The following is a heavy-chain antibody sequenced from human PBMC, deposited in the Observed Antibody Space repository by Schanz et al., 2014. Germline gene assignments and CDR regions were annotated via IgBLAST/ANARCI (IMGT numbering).Heavy chain of an antibody. CDR1: GFTFSSYT. Sequence: EVQLVESGGNLVQPGGSLRLSCVASGFTFSSYTMKWVRQAPGGGLEWVSYINGGGETTYYADSVRGRFTISRDNAKNSLYLQMNSLRAEDTALYYCAKDMEGYCDTMTCPIPAFDIWGQGTMVTVSS. CDR2: INGGGETT. V-gene: IGHV3-48*04. CDR3: AKDMEGYCDTMTCPIPAFDI. D-gene: IGHD2-15*01. J-gene: IGHJ3*02.